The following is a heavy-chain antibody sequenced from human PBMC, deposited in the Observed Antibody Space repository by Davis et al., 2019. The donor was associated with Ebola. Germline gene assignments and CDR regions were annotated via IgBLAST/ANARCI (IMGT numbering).Heavy chain of an antibody. V-gene: IGHV4-38-2*02. CDR1: GYSISSGCY. D-gene: IGHD6-6*01. CDR2: IYHSGST. CDR3: ARDLIAARRYYYGMDV. J-gene: IGHJ6*02. Sequence: MPSETLSLTCTVSGYSISSGCYWGWIRQPPGKGLEWIGSIYHSGSTYYNVSLKSRITISVDTSKNHFSLKLSSVIAADTAVYYCARDLIAARRYYYGMDVWGQGTTVTVSS.